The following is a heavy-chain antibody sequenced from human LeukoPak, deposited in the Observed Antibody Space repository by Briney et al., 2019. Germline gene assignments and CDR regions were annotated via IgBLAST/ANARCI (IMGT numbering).Heavy chain of an antibody. CDR1: GFTFSSYE. Sequence: TGVSLRLSCAASGFTFSSYEMNWVRQAPGKGLEWVSYISSSGSTIYYADSVKGRFTISRDNAKNSLYLQMNSLRAEDTAVYYCARESTYQLLSRTLDYWGQGTLVTVSS. CDR2: ISSSGSTI. V-gene: IGHV3-48*03. J-gene: IGHJ4*02. D-gene: IGHD2-2*01. CDR3: ARESTYQLLSRTLDY.